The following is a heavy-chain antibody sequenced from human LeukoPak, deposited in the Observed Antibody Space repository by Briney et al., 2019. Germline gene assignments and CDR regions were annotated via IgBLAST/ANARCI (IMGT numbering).Heavy chain of an antibody. D-gene: IGHD4/OR15-4a*01. CDR2: ISYDGSNK. CDR3: AKDTSPSSYGATFDY. J-gene: IGHJ4*02. V-gene: IGHV3-30*18. Sequence: GGSLRLSCAASGFTFSSYGMHWVRQAPGKGLEWVAVISYDGSNKYYADSVKGRFTISRDNSKNTLYLQMNSLRAEDTAVYYCAKDTSPSSYGATFDYWGQGTLVTVSS. CDR1: GFTFSSYG.